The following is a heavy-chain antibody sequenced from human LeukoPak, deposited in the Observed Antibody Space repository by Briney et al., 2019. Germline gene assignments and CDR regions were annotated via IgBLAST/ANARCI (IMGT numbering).Heavy chain of an antibody. V-gene: IGHV3-53*01. J-gene: IGHJ6*03. Sequence: GGSLRLSCAASGFTVSSNYMSWVRRAPGKGLEWVSVIYGGGSTYYADSVKGRFTISRDNSKNTVYLQMNSLRVEDTAEYFCARVPATYYYYYMDLWGKGTTVTVSS. CDR2: IYGGGST. CDR1: GFTVSSNY. CDR3: ARVPATYYYYYMDL.